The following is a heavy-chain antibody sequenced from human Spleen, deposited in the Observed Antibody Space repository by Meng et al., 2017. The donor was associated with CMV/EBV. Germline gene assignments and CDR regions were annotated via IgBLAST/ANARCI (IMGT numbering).Heavy chain of an antibody. Sequence: TFVTACMHWVRQVPGKGLVWVARIKSDGSTTNYADSVKGRFTIARDNAKNTLYLQMNSLRAEDTAVYYCARARRYCTDGVCSNYFDYGGQG. D-gene: IGHD2-8*01. CDR3: ARARRYCTDGVCSNYFDY. CDR2: IKSDGSTT. J-gene: IGHJ4*02. V-gene: IGHV3-74*01. CDR1: TFVTAC.